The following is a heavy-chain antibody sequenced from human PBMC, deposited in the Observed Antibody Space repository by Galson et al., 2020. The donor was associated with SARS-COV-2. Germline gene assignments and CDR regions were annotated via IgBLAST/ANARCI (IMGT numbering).Heavy chain of an antibody. J-gene: IGHJ4*02. CDR2: IHYSGTT. V-gene: IGHV4-31*03. CDR3: ARYRQEVRAFDL. D-gene: IGHD4-4*01. Sequence: SETLSLTCTVSGASISSSDYKWSWIRQHPGKGLEWIAYIHYSGTTYYNLSLKSRVTISVDTSKSQFSLKMNSVTAADTAVYYCARYRQEVRAFDLWGQRTLVTVSS. CDR1: GASISSSDYK.